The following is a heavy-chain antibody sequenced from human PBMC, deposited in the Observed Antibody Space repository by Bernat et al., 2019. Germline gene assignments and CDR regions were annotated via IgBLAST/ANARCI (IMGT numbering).Heavy chain of an antibody. CDR1: GFTFDDYA. J-gene: IGHJ3*02. D-gene: IGHD4-17*01. CDR2: ISGDGGST. CDR3: ARDRDYGDPDAFDI. V-gene: IGHV3-43*02. Sequence: EVQLVESGGGVVQPGGSLRLSCAASGFTFDDYAMHWVRQAPGKGLEWVSLISGDGGSTYYADSVKGRFTISRDNSKNSLYLQMNSLRDEDTAVYYCARDRDYGDPDAFDIWGQGTMVTVSS.